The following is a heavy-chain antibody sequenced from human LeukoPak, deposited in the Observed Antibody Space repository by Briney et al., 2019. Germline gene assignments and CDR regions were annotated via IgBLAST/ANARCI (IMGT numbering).Heavy chain of an antibody. CDR2: IYYSRNN. CDR3: RLFSPKWSQTGLIDY. CDR1: GGSISIGGYY. Sequence: SETLSLTCTVSGGSISIGGYYWSWIRQHPGKGLEWYGIIYYSRNNYYNPSLKGRVTISVDTSKNQFSLKLSSVTAADTAVYYCRLFSPKWSQTGLIDYWGQGTLVTVSS. D-gene: IGHD1-14*01. V-gene: IGHV4-31*03. J-gene: IGHJ4*02.